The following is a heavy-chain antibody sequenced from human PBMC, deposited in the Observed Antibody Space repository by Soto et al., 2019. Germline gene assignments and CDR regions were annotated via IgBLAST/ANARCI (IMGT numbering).Heavy chain of an antibody. CDR2: ISYGGGTT. V-gene: IGHV3-23*01. J-gene: IGHJ5*02. D-gene: IGHD6-6*01. CDR3: ARGGCSSCRIDP. Sequence: GGSLRLSCAASGFTFSPFWMHWVRQVPGKGPVWVSAISYGGGTTYYADSVKGRFTISRDNSKNTLYLQMNSLRAEDTAVYYCARGGCSSCRIDPWGQGTLVTVSS. CDR1: GFTFSPFW.